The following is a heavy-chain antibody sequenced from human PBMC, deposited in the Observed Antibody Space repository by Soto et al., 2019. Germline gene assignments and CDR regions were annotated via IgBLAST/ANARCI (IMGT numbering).Heavy chain of an antibody. CDR3: TKDRAFNYFYGMDV. J-gene: IGHJ6*02. Sequence: GESLKISCRASGLAFGNYAMNWVRQVPGRGLEWVAGVSTNGRATYYADSVRGRFTISRDNSKITVYLQMNSLRAKDTAVYYCTKDRAFNYFYGMDVWGQGTTVTVSS. CDR1: GLAFGNYA. CDR2: VSTNGRAT. V-gene: IGHV3-23*01. D-gene: IGHD3-10*01.